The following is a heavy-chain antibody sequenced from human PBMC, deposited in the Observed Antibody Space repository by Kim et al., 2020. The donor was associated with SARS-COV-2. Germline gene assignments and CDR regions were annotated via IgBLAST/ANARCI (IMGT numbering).Heavy chain of an antibody. D-gene: IGHD1-26*01. Sequence: GGSLRLSCAASGFTFSSYAMHWVRQAPGKGLEYVSAISSNGGSTYYADSVKGRFTISRDNSKNTLYLQMGSLRAEDMAVYYCARWERGCGRVVWGQGTT. J-gene: IGHJ6*01. CDR3: ARWERGCGRVV. CDR1: GFTFSSYA. V-gene: IGHV3-64*02. CDR2: ISSNGGST.